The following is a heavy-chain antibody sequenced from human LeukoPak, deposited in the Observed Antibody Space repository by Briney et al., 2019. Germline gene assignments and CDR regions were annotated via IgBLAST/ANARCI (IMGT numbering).Heavy chain of an antibody. J-gene: IGHJ3*02. CDR2: INHSGST. Sequence: SETLSLTCAVYGGSFSGYYWSWIRQPPGKGLEWIGEINHSGSTNYNPSLKSRVTISVDTSKNQFSLKLSSVTAADTAVYYCARVPPIDDSSGYYHDAFDTWGQGTMVTVSS. CDR3: ARVPPIDDSSGYYHDAFDT. V-gene: IGHV4-34*01. D-gene: IGHD3-22*01. CDR1: GGSFSGYY.